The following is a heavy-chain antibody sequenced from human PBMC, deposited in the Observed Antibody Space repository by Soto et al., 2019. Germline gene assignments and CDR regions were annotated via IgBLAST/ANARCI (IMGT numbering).Heavy chain of an antibody. CDR2: ITPIVRAT. Sequence: SVKVSCRASGAPPTNSAISWVRQAPGQGLEWVGGITPIVRATKYEQRFTVRVQIPASASASTVRMELSSLTSEDTALYYGASDHTLVGDLYYFDYWGQGTLVTVSS. CDR1: GAPPTNSA. J-gene: IGHJ4*02. V-gene: IGHV1-69*13. D-gene: IGHD2-21*01. CDR3: ASDHTLVGDLYYFDY.